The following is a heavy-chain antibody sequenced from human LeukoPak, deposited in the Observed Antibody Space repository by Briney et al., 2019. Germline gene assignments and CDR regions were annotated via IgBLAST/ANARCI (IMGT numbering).Heavy chain of an antibody. CDR2: INPNSGGT. D-gene: IGHD2-2*02. J-gene: IGHJ4*02. Sequence: ASVKVSCKASGYSFTSYGITWVRQAPGQGLEWMGWINPNSGGTNYAQKFQGRVTMTRDTSISTAYMELSRLRSDDTAVYYCARRGVPAAIPLDYWGQGTLVTVSS. CDR1: GYSFTSYG. CDR3: ARRGVPAAIPLDY. V-gene: IGHV1-2*02.